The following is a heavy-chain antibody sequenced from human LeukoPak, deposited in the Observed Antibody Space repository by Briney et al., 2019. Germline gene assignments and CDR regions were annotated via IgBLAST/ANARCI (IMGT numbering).Heavy chain of an antibody. CDR3: ARGSVPAAIAYYYYMDV. CDR1: GGSFSGYY. J-gene: IGHJ6*03. V-gene: IGHV4-59*01. CDR2: IYYSGST. Sequence: SETLSLTCAVYGGSFSGYYWSWIRQPPGKGLEWIGFIYYSGSTNYNPSLKSRVTISVDTSKNQFSLKLSSVTAADTAVYYCARGSVPAAIAYYYYMDVWGKGTTVTISS. D-gene: IGHD2-2*01.